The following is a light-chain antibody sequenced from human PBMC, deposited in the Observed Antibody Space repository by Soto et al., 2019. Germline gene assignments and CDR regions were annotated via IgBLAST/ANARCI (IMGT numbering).Light chain of an antibody. CDR1: QSVSSSY. J-gene: IGKJ1*01. V-gene: IGKV3-20*01. Sequence: EIVLTQSPGTLSLSPGEIATLSCRASQSVSSSYLAWYQQRPGQAPRLLIYDASSRATGIPDRFSGSGSGTDFTLTISRLEPEDLAVYYCQQYGRSPSTFGQGTKVEI. CDR3: QQYGRSPST. CDR2: DAS.